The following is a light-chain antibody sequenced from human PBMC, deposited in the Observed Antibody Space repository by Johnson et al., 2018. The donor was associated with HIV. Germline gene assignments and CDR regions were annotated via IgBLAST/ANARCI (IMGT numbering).Light chain of an antibody. CDR2: KNN. CDR3: GTWDSSLNTGA. V-gene: IGLV1-51*02. Sequence: QSVLTQPPSVSAAPGQKVTISCSGSSSTIGNNYISWYQVLPGTPPKLLIYKNNERPSGIPERFSGSKSGTSATLGITGLQTGDEADYYCGTWDSSLNTGAFGTGTKVTVL. CDR1: SSTIGNNY. J-gene: IGLJ1*01.